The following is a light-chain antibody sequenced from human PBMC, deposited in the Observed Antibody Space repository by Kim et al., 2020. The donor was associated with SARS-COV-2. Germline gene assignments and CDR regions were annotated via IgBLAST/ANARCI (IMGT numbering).Light chain of an antibody. CDR1: QSVSSGY. J-gene: IGKJ3*01. Sequence: SPGERATLSCRASQSVSSGYLAWYQQKPGQPPRLLIYGASSRATGIPDRFSGSGSGADFTLTISRLEPEDFAVYYCQQFGGSTFTFGPGTKVDIK. CDR3: QQFGGSTFT. CDR2: GAS. V-gene: IGKV3-20*01.